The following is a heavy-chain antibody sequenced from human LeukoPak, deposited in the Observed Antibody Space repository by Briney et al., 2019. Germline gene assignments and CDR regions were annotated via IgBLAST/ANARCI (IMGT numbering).Heavy chain of an antibody. CDR2: ISAYNGDT. CDR1: GYTFTNYG. V-gene: IGHV1-18*01. D-gene: IGHD3-22*01. CDR3: ARGLDLGSRGYYYFDYHYYYMDV. J-gene: IGHJ6*03. Sequence: ASVKVSRKASGYTFTNYGITWVRQAPGQGLEWMGWISAYNGDTHYAQKLQGRVAMTTDTSTRTVYMELRSLRHDDTAVYYCARGLDLGSRGYYYFDYHYYYMDVWGKGTTVAVSS.